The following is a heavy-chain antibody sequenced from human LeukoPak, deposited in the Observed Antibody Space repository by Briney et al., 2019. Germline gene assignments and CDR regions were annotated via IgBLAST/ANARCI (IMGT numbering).Heavy chain of an antibody. CDR1: GGDFSNYG. J-gene: IGHJ4*02. D-gene: IGHD6-19*01. Sequence: SVKVSCKASGGDFSNYGITWVRQAPGQGLEWMGGIIPVFGTTNYAHNFQGRVTFTADESTSTAYMELSSLKSEDAAMYYCARAKTRQWLASPFDYWGQGTQVTVSS. CDR2: IIPVFGTT. CDR3: ARAKTRQWLASPFDY. V-gene: IGHV1-69*13.